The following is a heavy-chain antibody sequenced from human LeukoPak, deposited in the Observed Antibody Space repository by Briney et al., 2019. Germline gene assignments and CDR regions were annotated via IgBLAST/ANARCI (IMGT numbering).Heavy chain of an antibody. J-gene: IGHJ4*02. D-gene: IGHD6-19*01. CDR3: ARSGYSSGWQIDY. Sequence: PSETLSLTCTVSGGSISSYYWGWIRQPAGKGLEWIGRIYTSGSTNYNPSLKSRVTMSVDTSKNQFSLKLSSVTAADTAVYYCARSGYSSGWQIDYWGQGTLVTVSS. V-gene: IGHV4-4*07. CDR2: IYTSGST. CDR1: GGSISSYY.